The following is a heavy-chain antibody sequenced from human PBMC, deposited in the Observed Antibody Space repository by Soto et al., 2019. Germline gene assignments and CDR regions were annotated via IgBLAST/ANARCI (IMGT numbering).Heavy chain of an antibody. CDR1: GGSLSTNP. J-gene: IGHJ4*02. CDR3: ARRHSGGFFRFFDS. CDR2: TGSGTGPG. Sequence: ASVKVSCKASGGSLSTNPISWVRQAPGQGLEWMGGTGSGTGPGNHAQKFQGRLTVTADKSTSTVYMELTNLSSEDTAVYYCARRHSGGFFRFFDSWGQGTLVTVSS. D-gene: IGHD2-15*01. V-gene: IGHV1-69*06.